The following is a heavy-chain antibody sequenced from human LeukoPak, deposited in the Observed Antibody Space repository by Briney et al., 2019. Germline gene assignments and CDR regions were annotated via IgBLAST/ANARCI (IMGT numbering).Heavy chain of an antibody. J-gene: IGHJ4*02. CDR1: GFTFSTYA. V-gene: IGHV3-23*01. D-gene: IGHD6-19*01. CDR3: AKRVPYSSVWYYLDY. Sequence: PGGSLRLSCAASGFTFSTYAMSWVRQAPGKGLEWVSVISGNGGTTYYADSVKGRFTISRDNSKNTLYLQMSTLRAEDTAVYYCAKRVPYSSVWYYLDYLGQGTLVTVSS. CDR2: ISGNGGTT.